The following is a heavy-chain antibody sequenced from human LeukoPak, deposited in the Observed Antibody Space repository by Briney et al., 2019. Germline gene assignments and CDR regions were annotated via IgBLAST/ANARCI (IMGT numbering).Heavy chain of an antibody. J-gene: IGHJ6*02. Sequence: ASVKVSCKTSGYTFTYMHWVRQAPGQGLEWMGWINPNSGDTDYAQNFQGRVTMTRETSNSTAYMELSRLRSDETAVSYCARVKISRYVLDRYYYGSGSYYNETFNYYYYYGMDVWGQGTTVTVSS. CDR1: GYTFTY. V-gene: IGHV1-2*02. CDR2: INPNSGDT. CDR3: ARVKISRYVLDRYYYGSGSYYNETFNYYYYYGMDV. D-gene: IGHD3-10*01.